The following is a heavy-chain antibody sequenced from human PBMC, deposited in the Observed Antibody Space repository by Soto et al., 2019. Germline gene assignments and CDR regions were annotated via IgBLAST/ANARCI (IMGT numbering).Heavy chain of an antibody. Sequence: GGSLRLSCAASGFTFSTYAMGWVRQAPGKGLEWVSAISGGGGSTYYADSVKGRFTISRDNSKNTLYLQMNSLRAEDTAVYYCAKESASNSGYFQHWGPGTLVTVSS. V-gene: IGHV3-23*01. J-gene: IGHJ1*01. D-gene: IGHD1-1*01. CDR2: ISGGGGST. CDR1: GFTFSTYA. CDR3: AKESASNSGYFQH.